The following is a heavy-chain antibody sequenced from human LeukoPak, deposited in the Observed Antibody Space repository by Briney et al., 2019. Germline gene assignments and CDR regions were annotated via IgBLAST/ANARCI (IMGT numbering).Heavy chain of an antibody. J-gene: IGHJ6*02. CDR2: ISSSARYM. Sequence: GGSLRLSCAASGFTLSTYSMNWVRQAAGKGLEWVSSISSSARYMYYADSVKGRFTISRDNAKHSLYLQMNSLRAEDTAVYYCARGGVGLVIIPGWEYDYYGLDVWGQGTTVTVSS. CDR3: ARGGVGLVIIPGWEYDYYGLDV. D-gene: IGHD3/OR15-3a*01. V-gene: IGHV3-21*01. CDR1: GFTLSTYS.